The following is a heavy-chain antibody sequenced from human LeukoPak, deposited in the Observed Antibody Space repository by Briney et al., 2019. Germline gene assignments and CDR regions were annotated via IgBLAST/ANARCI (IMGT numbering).Heavy chain of an antibody. D-gene: IGHD3-16*01. J-gene: IGHJ6*02. CDR2: ISYDGSNK. V-gene: IGHV3-30-3*01. Sequence: TGGSLRLSCAASGFTFRSYAMHWVRQAPGKGLEWVAVISYDGSNKYYADSVKGRFTISRDNSKNTQYLQMNSLRAEDTAVYYCATSWGPDTSAFRWGRDGMDVWGQGTTVIVS. CDR3: ATSWGPDTSAFRWGRDGMDV. CDR1: GFTFRSYA.